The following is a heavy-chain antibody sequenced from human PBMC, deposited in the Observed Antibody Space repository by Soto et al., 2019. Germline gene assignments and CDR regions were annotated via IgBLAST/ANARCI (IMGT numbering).Heavy chain of an antibody. J-gene: IGHJ3*02. V-gene: IGHV3-74*01. CDR2: MNNDGSYI. CDR3: VRGGYMHACDI. Sequence: EVQLVESGGGLVQPGGSLRLSCAASGFTFSSYWMYWVRQAPGKGLEWVSHMNNDGSYIIYAESVKGRFTFSRDNAKNTLYLHMNSLRSEDTAVYYCVRGGYMHACDIWGQGTMVTVSS. CDR1: GFTFSSYW. D-gene: IGHD6-13*01.